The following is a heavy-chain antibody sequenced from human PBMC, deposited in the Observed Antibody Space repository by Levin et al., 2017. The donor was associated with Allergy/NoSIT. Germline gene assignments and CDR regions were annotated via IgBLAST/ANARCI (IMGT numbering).Heavy chain of an antibody. CDR3: ATNIDTTGWSNWFDP. D-gene: IGHD6-19*01. CDR1: GFNFTNYG. CDR2: ISYDGSYR. V-gene: IGHV3-30*03. Sequence: QPGGSLRLSCAASGFNFTNYGIHWVRQAPGKGLEWVAVISYDGSYRHYADSVKGRFTISRDNAKNTLYLHVNNVKDEDTAMYYCATNIDTTGWSNWFDPWGQGTLVTVSS. J-gene: IGHJ5*02.